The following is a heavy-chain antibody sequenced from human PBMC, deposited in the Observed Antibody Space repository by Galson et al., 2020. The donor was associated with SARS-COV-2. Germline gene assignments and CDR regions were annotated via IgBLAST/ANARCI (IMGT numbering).Heavy chain of an antibody. J-gene: IGHJ4*02. D-gene: IGHD1-26*01. CDR1: GFSFSNAW. CDR3: TTVGSS. CDR2: IKRKTDGEAT. Sequence: GGSLRLSCAASGFSFSNAWMSWVRQAPGKGLEWVGHIKRKTDGEATDYAAPVKGRFTISRDDSKTSLYLQMNSLKTEDTAVYYCTTVGSSWGQGTLVTVSS. V-gene: IGHV3-15*01.